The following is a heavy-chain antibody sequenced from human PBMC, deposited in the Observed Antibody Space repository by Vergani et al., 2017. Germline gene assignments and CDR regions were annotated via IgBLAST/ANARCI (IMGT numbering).Heavy chain of an antibody. Sequence: EVQLLQSGGGVIQPGGSVRLSCAASGFTFSACPMTWVRQAPGKGLEWVSAISARYPSTYYADSVKGRFTISKDISKNTLYLQMNSLRGDDTAVYYCARETRDTPSSLDYWGQGTLVTV. CDR3: ARETRDTPSSLDY. CDR1: GFTFSACP. V-gene: IGHV3-23*01. J-gene: IGHJ4*02. D-gene: IGHD5-24*01. CDR2: ISARYPST.